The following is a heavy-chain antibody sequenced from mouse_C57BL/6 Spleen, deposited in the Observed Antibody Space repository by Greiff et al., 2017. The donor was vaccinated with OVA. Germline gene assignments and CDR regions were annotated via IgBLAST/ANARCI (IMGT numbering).Heavy chain of an antibody. CDR3: AGTTGGDY. CDR1: GYAFSSSW. V-gene: IGHV1-82*01. CDR2: IYPGDGDT. D-gene: IGHD1-1*01. J-gene: IGHJ2*01. Sequence: LQESGPELVKPGASVKISCKASGYAFSSSWMNWVKQRPGKGLEWIGRIYPGDGDTNYNGKFKGKATLTADKSSSTAYMQLSSLTSEDSAVYFCAGTTGGDYWGQGTTLTVSS.